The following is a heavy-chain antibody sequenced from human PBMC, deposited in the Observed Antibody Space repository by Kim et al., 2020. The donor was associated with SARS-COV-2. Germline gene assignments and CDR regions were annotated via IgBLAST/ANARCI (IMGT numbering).Heavy chain of an antibody. V-gene: IGHV3-23*01. CDR1: GFTFSSYA. CDR2: ISGSGGST. CDR3: AKDSGVYFDY. D-gene: IGHD3-10*01. Sequence: LSLTCAASGFTFSSYAMSWVRQAPGKGLEWVSAISGSGGSTYYADSVKGRFTISRDNSKNTLYLQMNSLRAEDTAVYYCAKDSGVYFDYWGQGTLVTVSS. J-gene: IGHJ4*02.